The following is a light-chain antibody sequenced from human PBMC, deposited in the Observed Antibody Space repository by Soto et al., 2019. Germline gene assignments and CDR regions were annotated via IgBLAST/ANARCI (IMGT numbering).Light chain of an antibody. J-gene: IGKJ5*01. CDR1: QSVSES. CDR2: DVS. Sequence: EIVLTQSPATLSLSPGERASLSCRASQSVSESLAWYQQKPGQAPRLLIYDVSYRATGIPVRFSGSGSGTDFTLTISSLEPEDFAVYYCHQRSDWLPITFGQGTRLEIK. CDR3: HQRSDWLPIT. V-gene: IGKV3-11*01.